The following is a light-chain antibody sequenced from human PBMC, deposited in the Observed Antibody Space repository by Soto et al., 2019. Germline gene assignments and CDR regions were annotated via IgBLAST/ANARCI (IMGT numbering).Light chain of an antibody. CDR3: QQYGSSPWT. CDR2: GAS. CDR1: QSVSSSY. J-gene: IGKJ1*01. V-gene: IGKV3-20*01. Sequence: EIVLTQSPGTLSLSPGERATLSCRASQSVSSSYLAWYQQKPGQAPRLLIYGASSRATGTPDRLSGSGSGTDFNLTISRLEPEDFAVYYCQQYGSSPWTFGQGTKVEIK.